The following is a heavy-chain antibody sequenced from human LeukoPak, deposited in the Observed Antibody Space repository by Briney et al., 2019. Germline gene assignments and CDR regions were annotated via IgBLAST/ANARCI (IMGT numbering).Heavy chain of an antibody. CDR2: ISYDGSNK. V-gene: IGHV3-30-3*01. CDR3: ATYSNIDYYYGIDV. CDR1: GFTFSSYA. Sequence: QPGRSLRLSCAASGFTFSSYAMHWVRQAPGKGLEWVAVISYDGSNKYYADSVKGRFTISRDNSKNTLYLQMNSLRAGDTAVYYCATYSNIDYYYGIDVWGQGTTVSVSS. J-gene: IGHJ6*02. D-gene: IGHD4-11*01.